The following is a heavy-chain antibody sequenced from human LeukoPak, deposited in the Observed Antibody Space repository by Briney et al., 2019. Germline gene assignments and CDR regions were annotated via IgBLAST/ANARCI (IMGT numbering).Heavy chain of an antibody. Sequence: PGGSLRLSCAASGYTFSSYGMHWVRQAPGKGLEWVAVIWYDGSNKYYADSVKGRFTISRDNSKNTLYLQMNSLRAEDTAVYYCASSIAVAGTLDYWGQGTLVTVSS. CDR2: IWYDGSNK. CDR1: GYTFSSYG. D-gene: IGHD6-19*01. CDR3: ASSIAVAGTLDY. J-gene: IGHJ4*02. V-gene: IGHV3-33*01.